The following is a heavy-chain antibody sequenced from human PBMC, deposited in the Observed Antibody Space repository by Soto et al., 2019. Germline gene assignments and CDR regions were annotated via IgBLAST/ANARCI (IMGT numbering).Heavy chain of an antibody. CDR2: ISSTSSPI. V-gene: IGHV3-21*06. J-gene: IGHJ3*02. CDR1: GFTFSSYS. CDR3: VRGGRDYTRDDVFDI. D-gene: IGHD1-26*01. Sequence: EVQLVESGGGLVKPGGSLRLSCVDSGFTFSSYSMNWVRQAPGKGLEWVSSISSTSSPIFYADSLKGRFTIFRDNAKSSLYLQMNSLRAEDTAVYYCVRGGRDYTRDDVFDIWGQGTMVTVSS.